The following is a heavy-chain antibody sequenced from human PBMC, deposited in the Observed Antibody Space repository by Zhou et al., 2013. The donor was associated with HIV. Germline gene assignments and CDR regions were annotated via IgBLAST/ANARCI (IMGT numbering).Heavy chain of an antibody. Sequence: QVQLVQSGAEVKKPGSSVKVSCKASGGSFNNYGFSWVRQAPGQGLEWMGGFIPVFGTANYAQKFQGRVTITTDGSTRTVSMELRNLRSEDTAVYYCAGGIFQYHSSSDSSHFSMDVWGTGTTVTVSS. V-gene: IGHV1-69*05. J-gene: IGHJ6*03. D-gene: IGHD6-6*01. CDR1: GGSFNNYG. CDR3: AGGIFQYHSSSDSSHFSMDV. CDR2: FIPVFGTA.